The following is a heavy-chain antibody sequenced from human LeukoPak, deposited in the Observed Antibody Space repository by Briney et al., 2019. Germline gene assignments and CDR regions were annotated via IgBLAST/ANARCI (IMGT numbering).Heavy chain of an antibody. Sequence: PSETLSLTCTVSGGSISSGDYYWSWIRQPPGKGLEWIGYIYYSGSTYYNPSLKSRVTISVDTSKNQFSLKLSSVTAADTAVYYCARVGGMDYYYYGMDVWGQGTTVTVSS. CDR1: GGSISSGDYY. V-gene: IGHV4-30-4*02. D-gene: IGHD2-15*01. CDR3: ARVGGMDYYYYGMDV. J-gene: IGHJ6*02. CDR2: IYYSGST.